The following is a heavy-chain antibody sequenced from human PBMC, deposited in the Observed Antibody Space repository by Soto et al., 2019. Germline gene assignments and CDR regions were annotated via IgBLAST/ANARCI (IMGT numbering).Heavy chain of an antibody. Sequence: PGESLKISCKGSGYSFTSYWISWVRQMPGKGLEWMGGIDPSDSYTNYSPSFQGRVTISADKSISTAYLQWSSLKASDTAMYYCARHVRTYYYGSGSYRVAEYFQHWGQGTLVTVSS. CDR3: ARHVRTYYYGSGSYRVAEYFQH. D-gene: IGHD3-10*01. CDR1: GYSFTSYW. J-gene: IGHJ1*01. CDR2: IDPSDSYT. V-gene: IGHV5-10-1*01.